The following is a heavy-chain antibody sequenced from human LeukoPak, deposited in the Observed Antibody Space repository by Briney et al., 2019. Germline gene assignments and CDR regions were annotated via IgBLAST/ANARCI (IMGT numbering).Heavy chain of an antibody. Sequence: HGGSLRLSCAASGFTFSSYVMHWVRQAPGKGLEWVAVISYDGSNKFYADSVKGRFTISRDNSKNTLYLQMNILRPEDTAVYYCARDYGDYGASLDYWGQGTLVTVSS. CDR2: ISYDGSNK. CDR1: GFTFSSYV. CDR3: ARDYGDYGASLDY. V-gene: IGHV3-30-3*01. J-gene: IGHJ4*02. D-gene: IGHD4-17*01.